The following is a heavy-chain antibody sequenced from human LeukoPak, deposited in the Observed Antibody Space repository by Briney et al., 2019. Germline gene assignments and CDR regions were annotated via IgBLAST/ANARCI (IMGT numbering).Heavy chain of an antibody. Sequence: GGSLRLSCAASGFTVSSNYMSWVRQAPGKGLEWVSVIYSGCSTYYADSVKGRFTISRDNSKNTLYLQMNSRRAEETAVYYCARAESGYSYGYIYYYGMDVWGQGTTVTVSS. V-gene: IGHV3-53*01. D-gene: IGHD5-18*01. CDR3: ARAESGYSYGYIYYYGMDV. J-gene: IGHJ6*02. CDR2: IYSGCST. CDR1: GFTVSSNY.